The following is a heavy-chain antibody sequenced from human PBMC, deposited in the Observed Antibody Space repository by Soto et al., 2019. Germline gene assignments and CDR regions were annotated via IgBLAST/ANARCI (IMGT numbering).Heavy chain of an antibody. Sequence: QLQLQESGPGLVKPSETLSLTCTVSGGSISSSSYYWGWIRQPPGKGLEWIGSIYYSGSNDYNPALQSQFTISVDTSKNQFSLKLSSVTAADTSVYYCATRRDGYNYCYFDYWGQGTLVTVSS. CDR3: ATRRDGYNYCYFDY. CDR1: GGSISSSSYY. CDR2: IYYSGSN. D-gene: IGHD1-1*01. V-gene: IGHV4-39*01. J-gene: IGHJ4*02.